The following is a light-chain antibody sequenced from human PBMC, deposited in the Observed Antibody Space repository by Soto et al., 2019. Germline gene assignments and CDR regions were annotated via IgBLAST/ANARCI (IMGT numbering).Light chain of an antibody. V-gene: IGKV1-39*01. CDR3: QQSYRNPRT. Sequence: DLQLTQSPSVLSASVGDTVTITCRASQALSNYLAWYQQKPGKAPKLLIYAASSLQSGVPSRFGGSGSGTDFTLTISSLQPEDFATYYCQQSYRNPRTFGLGTKVDIK. CDR1: QALSNY. CDR2: AAS. J-gene: IGKJ1*01.